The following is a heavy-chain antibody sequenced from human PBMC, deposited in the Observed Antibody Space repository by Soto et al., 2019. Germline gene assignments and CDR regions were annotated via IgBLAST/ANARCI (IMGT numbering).Heavy chain of an antibody. V-gene: IGHV3-53*01. D-gene: IGHD1-1*01. CDR3: ATWHEREHAYDV. Sequence: DVQLVESGGGLFQPGESLRLSCAAFGLTISGKKYVAWFRQAPGKGLEWVSALYDLDGSFYADSVKGRFTTSSDSSKTTVYLQMNDLRPDDTAVYYCATWHEREHAYDVWGQGTTVTVSS. J-gene: IGHJ3*01. CDR1: GLTISGKKY. CDR2: LYDLDGS.